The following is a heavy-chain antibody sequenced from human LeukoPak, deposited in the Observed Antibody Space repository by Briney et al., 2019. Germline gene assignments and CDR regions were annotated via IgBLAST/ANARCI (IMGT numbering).Heavy chain of an antibody. J-gene: IGHJ4*02. CDR2: MSTNNDIT. CDR1: GYTFTSYD. D-gene: IGHD3-22*01. Sequence: ASVKVSCKASGYTFTSYDIHWVRQATGQGLEWMGWMSTNNDITGYAQKFQGRVTMTRSTSMSTAYMELSSLRSDDTAVYYCARPRSAYYDSSGFYIRGQGSLVTVSS. V-gene: IGHV1-8*01. CDR3: ARPRSAYYDSSGFYI.